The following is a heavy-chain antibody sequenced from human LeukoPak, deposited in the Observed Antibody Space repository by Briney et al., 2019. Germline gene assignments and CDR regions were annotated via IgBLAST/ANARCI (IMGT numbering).Heavy chain of an antibody. CDR2: ISGSGGST. CDR1: GFTFSSYA. CDR3: AKATAGSSSWYVYYYGMDV. Sequence: GGSLRLSCAASGFTFSSYAMSWVRQAPGKGLEWVSAISGSGGSTYYADSVKGRFTISRDNSKNTLYLQMNSLRAEDTAVYYCAKATAGSSSWYVYYYGMDVWGQGTTVTVSS. V-gene: IGHV3-23*01. D-gene: IGHD6-13*01. J-gene: IGHJ6*02.